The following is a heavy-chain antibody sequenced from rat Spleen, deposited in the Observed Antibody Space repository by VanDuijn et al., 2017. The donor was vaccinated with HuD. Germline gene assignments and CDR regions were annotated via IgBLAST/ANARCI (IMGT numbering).Heavy chain of an antibody. J-gene: IGHJ3*01. CDR2: ISYGDSSGHRST. CDR3: TSRGSNYRNWFAT. CDR1: GFTFSDYG. D-gene: IGHD1-10*01. V-gene: IGHV5-29*01. Sequence: EVQLVESGGGLVQPGRSLKLSCAASGFTFSDYGMAWVRQAPTKGLEWVATISYGDSSGHRSTYYRDAVKGRFVISKDNAKNTGSLQMNNLRSEDTAIYYCTSRGSNYRNWFATWGQGTLVTVSS.